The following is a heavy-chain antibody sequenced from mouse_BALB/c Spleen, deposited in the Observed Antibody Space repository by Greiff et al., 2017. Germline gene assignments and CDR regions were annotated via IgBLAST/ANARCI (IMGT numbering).Heavy chain of an antibody. CDR1: GYTFTSYW. D-gene: IGHD3-2*01. V-gene: IGHV1-69*02. CDR3: TRGDRNWYFDV. J-gene: IGHJ1*01. Sequence: QVQLQQSGAELVRPGASVKLSCKASGYTFTSYWINWVKQRPGQGLEWIGNIYPSDSYTNYNQKFKDKATLTVDKSSSTAYMQLSSPTSEDSAVYYCTRGDRNWYFDVWGAGTTVTVSS. CDR2: IYPSDSYT.